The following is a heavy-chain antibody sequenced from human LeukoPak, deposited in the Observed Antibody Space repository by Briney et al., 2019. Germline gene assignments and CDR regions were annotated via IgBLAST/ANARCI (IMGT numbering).Heavy chain of an antibody. CDR2: IWCDGSNK. CDR3: ARGGYCSSTSCYSPNYYYYGMDV. D-gene: IGHD2-2*02. V-gene: IGHV3-33*01. Sequence: GGSLRLPCAASGFTFSSYGMHWVRQAPGKGLEWVAVIWCDGSNKYYADSVKGRFTISRDNSKNTLYLQMNSLRAEDTAVYYCARGGYCSSTSCYSPNYYYYGMDVWGQGTTVTVSS. J-gene: IGHJ6*02. CDR1: GFTFSSYG.